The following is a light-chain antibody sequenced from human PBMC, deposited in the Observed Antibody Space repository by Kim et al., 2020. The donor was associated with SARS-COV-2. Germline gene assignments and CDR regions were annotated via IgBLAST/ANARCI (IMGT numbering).Light chain of an antibody. Sequence: CVSPGERATLAGRASQSVSSNLAWYQQKPGQAPRLLIYGAFTRATGIPARFSGSGSGTEFTLTINSLQSEDFAVYYCQQYKNWPYTFGQGTKLEI. J-gene: IGKJ2*01. CDR1: QSVSSN. V-gene: IGKV3-15*01. CDR2: GAF. CDR3: QQYKNWPYT.